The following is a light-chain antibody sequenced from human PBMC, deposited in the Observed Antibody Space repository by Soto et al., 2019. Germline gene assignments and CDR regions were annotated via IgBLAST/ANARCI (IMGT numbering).Light chain of an antibody. Sequence: EVVLTQSPATLSLSPGERVTLSCRASQSVKNYLAWYQQKPGQAPRLLIYDASNRATDIPARFSGSGSRTDFTLTISTLEPEDFAVYYCQQRSTWPGTFGQGTKLEIK. CDR1: QSVKNY. V-gene: IGKV3-11*01. CDR3: QQRSTWPGT. CDR2: DAS. J-gene: IGKJ2*01.